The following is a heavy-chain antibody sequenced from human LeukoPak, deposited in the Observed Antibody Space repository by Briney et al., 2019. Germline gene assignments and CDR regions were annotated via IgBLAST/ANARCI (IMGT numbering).Heavy chain of an antibody. V-gene: IGHV1-69*05. D-gene: IGHD1-26*01. CDR1: GGTFSSYA. Sequence: SVKVSCKASGGTFSSYAISWVRQAPGQGLEWMGGIIPIFGTANYAQKFQGRVTMTRDTSTSTVYMELSSLRSEDTAVYYCARGLVGASLDYWGQGTLVTVSS. CDR3: ARGLVGASLDY. J-gene: IGHJ4*02. CDR2: IIPIFGTA.